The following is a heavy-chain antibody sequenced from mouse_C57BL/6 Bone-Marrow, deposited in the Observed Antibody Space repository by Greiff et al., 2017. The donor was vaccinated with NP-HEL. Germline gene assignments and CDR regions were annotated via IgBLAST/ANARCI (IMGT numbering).Heavy chain of an antibody. CDR1: GYTFTSYW. Sequence: QVQLQQPGAELVKPGASVKLSCKASGYTFTSYWMQWVKQRPGQGLEWIGEIDPSDSYTNYNQKFKGKATLTVDTSSSTAYMQLSSLTSDDSAVYYCARSASTTGNWYFDVWGTGTTVTVSS. CDR3: ARSASTTGNWYFDV. CDR2: IDPSDSYT. J-gene: IGHJ1*03. V-gene: IGHV1-50*01. D-gene: IGHD1-1*01.